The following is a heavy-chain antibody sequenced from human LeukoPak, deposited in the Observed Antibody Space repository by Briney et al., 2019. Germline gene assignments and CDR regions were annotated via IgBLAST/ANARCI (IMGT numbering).Heavy chain of an antibody. J-gene: IGHJ6*03. CDR3: ARGDYDFWSGYYEITGYYYYYMDV. D-gene: IGHD3-3*01. V-gene: IGHV3-21*01. CDR1: GFTFSSYS. Sequence: GGSLRLSCAASGFTFSSYSMNWVRQAPGKGLEWVSSISSSSSYIYYADSVKGRFTISRDNAKNSLYLQMNSLRAEDTAVYYCARGDYDFWSGYYEITGYYYYYMDVWGKGTTVTVSS. CDR2: ISSSSSYI.